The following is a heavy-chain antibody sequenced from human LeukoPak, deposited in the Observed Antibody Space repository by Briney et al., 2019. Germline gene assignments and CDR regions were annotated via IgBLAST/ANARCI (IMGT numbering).Heavy chain of an antibody. CDR1: GFTFSSYE. D-gene: IGHD1-1*01. Sequence: WGSLSLSCAASGFTFSSYEMHWVRQAPGKGLEWVLYISSSCSTIYYADSVKGRFTISRDNAKNSLYLQMNSLRAEDTAVYYCARALSVQLERRSRFYYFGYWGQGTLVTVSS. CDR3: ARALSVQLERRSRFYYFGY. J-gene: IGHJ4*02. CDR2: ISSSCSTI. V-gene: IGHV3-48*03.